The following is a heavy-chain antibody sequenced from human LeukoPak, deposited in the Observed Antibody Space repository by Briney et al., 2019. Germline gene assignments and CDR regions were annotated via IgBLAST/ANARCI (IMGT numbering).Heavy chain of an antibody. CDR3: ARIRDGYNDAYDI. J-gene: IGHJ4*02. D-gene: IGHD5-24*01. Sequence: ASVKVSCKASGYTFTNYYIHWVRQAPGQGLEWMGLINPGGDNTNYAQNFQGRVTMTRDTSASTVYMELSSLRSEDTAIYYCARIRDGYNDAYDIWGQGTLVTVSS. CDR1: GYTFTNYY. CDR2: INPGGDNT. V-gene: IGHV1-46*01.